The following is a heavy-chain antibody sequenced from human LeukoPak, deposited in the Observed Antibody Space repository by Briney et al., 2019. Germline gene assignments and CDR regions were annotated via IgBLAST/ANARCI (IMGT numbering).Heavy chain of an antibody. CDR1: GFTFDDYA. CDR2: ISGDGGST. V-gene: IGHV3-43*02. D-gene: IGHD3-10*01. J-gene: IGHJ6*03. Sequence: GGSLRLSWAASGFTFDDYAMHWVRQAPGKGLEWVSLISGDGGSTYYADSVKGRFTISRDNSNNSLYLQMSSLRTEDTALYYCAKGPSGGSGYYYYYYYMDVWGKGTTVTVS. CDR3: AKGPSGGSGYYYYYYYMDV.